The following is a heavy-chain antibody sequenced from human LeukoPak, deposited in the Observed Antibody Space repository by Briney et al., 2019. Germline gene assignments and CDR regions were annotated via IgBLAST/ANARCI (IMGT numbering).Heavy chain of an antibody. CDR1: GYTLTELS. CDR2: FDPEDGET. J-gene: IGHJ4*02. Sequence: GASVKVSCKVSGYTLTELSMHWVGQTPGKGLEWMGGFDPEDGETIYAQKFQGRVTMTEDTSTDTAYMELSSLRSEDTAVYYCATDSRITIFGVVTAYYFDYWGQGTLVTVSS. D-gene: IGHD3-3*01. V-gene: IGHV1-24*01. CDR3: ATDSRITIFGVVTAYYFDY.